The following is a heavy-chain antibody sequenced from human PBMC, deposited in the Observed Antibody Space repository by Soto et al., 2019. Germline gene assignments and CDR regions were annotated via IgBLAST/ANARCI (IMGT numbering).Heavy chain of an antibody. Sequence: QVQLQESGPGLVKPSQTLSLTCTVSGGSISSGGYYWSWIRQHPGKGLEWIGYIYYSGSTYYNPSLKTRVTISVDTSKTQCALKLSSVTAADTAVYYCASTAAATLFYGMAVCGQGTTVTVSS. CDR1: GGSISSGGYY. CDR2: IYYSGST. J-gene: IGHJ6*02. CDR3: ASTAAATLFYGMAV. V-gene: IGHV4-31*03. D-gene: IGHD2-15*01.